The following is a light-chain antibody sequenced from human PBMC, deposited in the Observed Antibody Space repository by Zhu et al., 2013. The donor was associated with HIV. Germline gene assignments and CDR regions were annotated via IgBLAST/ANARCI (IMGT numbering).Light chain of an antibody. CDR1: NIGSKS. J-gene: IGLJ1*01. CDR2: GDS. V-gene: IGLV3-21*04. Sequence: SYELTQPPSVSVAPGKTASITCGGNNIGSKSVHWYQQKPGQAPVLVIYGDSDRPSGISDRFSGSKYGNTATLTISRVEAGDEGDYYCQVWDSSGDHPYYVFGTGTKVTVL. CDR3: QVWDSSGDHPYYV.